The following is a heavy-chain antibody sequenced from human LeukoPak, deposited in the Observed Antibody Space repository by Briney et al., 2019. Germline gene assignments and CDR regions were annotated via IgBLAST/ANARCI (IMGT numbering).Heavy chain of an antibody. CDR1: GFTFSSYW. CDR2: INSDGSST. J-gene: IGHJ5*02. Sequence: PGGSLRLSCAAPGFTFSSYWMHWVRQAPGKGLVWVSRINSDGSSTSYADSVKGRFTISRDNAKNTLYLQMNSLRAEDAAVYYCAREGVMGSGNWFDPWGQGTLVTVSS. D-gene: IGHD3-16*01. V-gene: IGHV3-74*01. CDR3: AREGVMGSGNWFDP.